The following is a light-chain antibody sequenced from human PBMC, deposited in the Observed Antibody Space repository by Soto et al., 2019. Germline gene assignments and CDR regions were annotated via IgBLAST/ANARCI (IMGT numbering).Light chain of an antibody. V-gene: IGLV2-8*01. CDR1: SSDVGGYNY. Sequence: QSVLTQPPSASGSPGQSVTISCSGTSSDVGGYNYVSWHQQHPGKAPKLMIYEVSKRPSGVPDRFSGSKSGNTASLIVSGLQAEDEADYYCSSYAGSNNFVFGTGTKVNV. CDR3: SSYAGSNNFV. J-gene: IGLJ1*01. CDR2: EVS.